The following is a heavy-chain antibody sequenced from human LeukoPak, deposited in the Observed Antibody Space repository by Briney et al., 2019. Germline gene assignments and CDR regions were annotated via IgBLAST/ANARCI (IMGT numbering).Heavy chain of an antibody. CDR2: ISSSSSYI. V-gene: IGHV3-21*04. CDR3: AKDGGLWVSAHWGDS. D-gene: IGHD7-27*01. Sequence: GGSLRLSCAASGFTFSSYSMNWVRQAPGKGLEWVSSISSSSSYIYYADSVKGRLTISRDNAKNSLYLQMNSLRAEDTAVYYCAKDGGLWVSAHWGDSWGRGTLVTVSS. J-gene: IGHJ4*02. CDR1: GFTFSSYS.